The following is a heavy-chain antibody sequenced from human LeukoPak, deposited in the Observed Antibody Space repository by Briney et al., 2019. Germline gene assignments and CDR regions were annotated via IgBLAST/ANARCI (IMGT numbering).Heavy chain of an antibody. CDR2: ISGGSGYI. CDR1: GFTFSSYS. V-gene: IGHV3-21*03. J-gene: IGHJ4*02. Sequence: AGGSLRLSCAASGFTFSSYSMNWVRQAPGKGLEWVSSISGGSGYIYYADSVKGRFTISRDNAKNSLYLQMNSLKTEDTAVYYCTTVAGTLFDYWGQGTLVTVSS. CDR3: TTVAGTLFDY. D-gene: IGHD6-19*01.